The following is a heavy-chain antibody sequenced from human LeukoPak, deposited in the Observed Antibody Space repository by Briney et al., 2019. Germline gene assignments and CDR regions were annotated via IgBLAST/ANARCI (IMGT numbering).Heavy chain of an antibody. CDR1: GFTFSSYS. Sequence: MPGGSLRLSCAASGFTFSSYSMNWVRQAPGKGLEWVSSISSSSYIYYADSVKGRFTISRDNAKNSLYLQMSSLRAEDTAFYYCARESGLQPNTDFDYWGQGTLVTVSS. J-gene: IGHJ4*02. CDR3: ARESGLQPNTDFDY. V-gene: IGHV3-21*01. CDR2: ISSSSYI. D-gene: IGHD4-11*01.